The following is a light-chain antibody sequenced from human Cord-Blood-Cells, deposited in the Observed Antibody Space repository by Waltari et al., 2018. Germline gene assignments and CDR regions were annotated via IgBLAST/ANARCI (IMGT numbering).Light chain of an antibody. Sequence: QSALTPPPSASGSPGPSVTISCTGTSSDRWGYNYVPWYQQHPGKAPMLMIYEVSQRPSGVPDRFSGSKSGNTASLTVSGLQAEDEAEYYCSSYAGSNNLVFGTGTKVTVL. V-gene: IGLV2-8*01. CDR2: EVS. CDR1: SSDRWGYNY. J-gene: IGLJ1*01. CDR3: SSYAGSNNLV.